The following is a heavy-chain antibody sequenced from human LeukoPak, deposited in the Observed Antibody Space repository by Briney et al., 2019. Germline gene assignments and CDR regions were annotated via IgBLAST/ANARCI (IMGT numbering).Heavy chain of an antibody. CDR3: AKTTAGYSSGRYPGWPVDY. CDR1: GFTFSSYA. Sequence: GGSLRLSCAASGFTFSSYAMYWGRQAPGKGLEWASGIVGSGGTTYYADSVKGRFTISRDTSKNTVYVQMNSLRAEDTAVYYCAKTTAGYSSGRYPGWPVDYWGQGTLVTVSP. CDR2: IVGSGGTT. D-gene: IGHD6-19*01. V-gene: IGHV3-23*01. J-gene: IGHJ4*02.